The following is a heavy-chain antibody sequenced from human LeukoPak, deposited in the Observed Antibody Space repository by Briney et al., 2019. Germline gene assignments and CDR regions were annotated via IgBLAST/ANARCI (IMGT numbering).Heavy chain of an antibody. CDR3: ARGDSAAKELDPPYYYYYYMDV. J-gene: IGHJ6*03. CDR2: ISAYNGNT. D-gene: IGHD1-7*01. V-gene: IGHV1-18*01. Sequence: ASVKVSCKASGYTFTSYGISWVRQAPGQGLEWMGWISAYNGNTNYAQKLQGRVTMTTDTSTSTAYMELRSLRSDDTAVYYCARGDSAAKELDPPYYYYYYMDVWGKGTTVTVSS. CDR1: GYTFTSYG.